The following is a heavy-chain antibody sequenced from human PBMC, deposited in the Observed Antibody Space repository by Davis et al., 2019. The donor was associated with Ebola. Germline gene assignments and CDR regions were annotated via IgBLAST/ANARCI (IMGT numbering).Heavy chain of an antibody. CDR3: ATRPDPPGDRPLDF. Sequence: PGGSLRLSCTASGLTFADAWMNWVRQAPGKGLEWVGRIKSKTAGGTTDYAAPVKGRFTISRDDSKTTLYLQMNSLKTEDTAVYYCATRPDPPGDRPLDFWGQGTLVTVSS. D-gene: IGHD4-17*01. V-gene: IGHV3-15*07. J-gene: IGHJ4*02. CDR2: IKSKTAGGTT. CDR1: GLTFADAW.